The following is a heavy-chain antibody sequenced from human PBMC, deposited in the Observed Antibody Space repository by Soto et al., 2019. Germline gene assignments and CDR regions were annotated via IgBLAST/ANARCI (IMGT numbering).Heavy chain of an antibody. V-gene: IGHV4-34*01. D-gene: IGHD5-12*01. CDR1: GGPFSGYY. Sequence: SETLSLTCAVYGGPFSGYYWSWIRQPPGKGLEWIGEINHSGSTNYNPSLKSRVTISVDTSKNQFSLKLSSVTAADTAVYYCARRFQMATIRWFDPWGQGTLVTVSS. J-gene: IGHJ5*02. CDR2: INHSGST. CDR3: ARRFQMATIRWFDP.